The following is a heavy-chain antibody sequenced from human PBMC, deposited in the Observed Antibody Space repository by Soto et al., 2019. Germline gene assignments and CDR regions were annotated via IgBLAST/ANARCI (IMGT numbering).Heavy chain of an antibody. V-gene: IGHV3-23*01. Sequence: EVQLLESGGGLVQPGGSLRLSCAASGFAFSSYGMSWVRQAPGKGLEWVSGISGSGASTDYADSVKGRFIISRDKSKNTLYPQMHSLRAEDTAVYYCAKTSSTWSPNFDYWGQGTLVTVSS. CDR1: GFAFSSYG. D-gene: IGHD6-13*01. CDR2: ISGSGAST. CDR3: AKTSSTWSPNFDY. J-gene: IGHJ4*02.